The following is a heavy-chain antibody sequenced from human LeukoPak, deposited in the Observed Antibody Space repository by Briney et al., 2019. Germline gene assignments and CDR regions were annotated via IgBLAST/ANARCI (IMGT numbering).Heavy chain of an antibody. J-gene: IGHJ5*02. V-gene: IGHV1-69*05. D-gene: IGHD2-15*01. Sequence: SVKVSCKASGGTFSISTINWVRQAPGQGLEWMGGIIPLFGIPNYAQKFQGTVTITTDESTSAAYMELSSLRSEDTAVYYCARSPVDYCSGGSCYNNWFDPWGQGTLVTVSS. CDR3: ARSPVDYCSGGSCYNNWFDP. CDR1: GGTFSIST. CDR2: IIPLFGIP.